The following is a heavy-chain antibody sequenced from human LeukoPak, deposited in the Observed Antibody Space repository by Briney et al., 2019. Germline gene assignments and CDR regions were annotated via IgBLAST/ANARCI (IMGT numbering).Heavy chain of an antibody. V-gene: IGHV3-53*01. CDR1: GFTFSTYA. Sequence: PGGSLRLSCAASGFTFSTYAMSWVRQAPGKGLEWVSVIYSGGSTYYADSVKGRFTISRDNSRNTLYLQMNSLRAEDTAVYYCARVIDPGAFDIWGQGTMVTVSS. CDR3: ARVIDPGAFDI. J-gene: IGHJ3*02. D-gene: IGHD2/OR15-2a*01. CDR2: IYSGGST.